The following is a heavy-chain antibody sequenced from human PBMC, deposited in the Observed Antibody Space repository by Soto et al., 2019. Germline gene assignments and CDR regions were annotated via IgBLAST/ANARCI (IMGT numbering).Heavy chain of an antibody. D-gene: IGHD3-22*01. CDR3: ARDVNDSSGSQGFDY. Sequence: SETLSLTCTVIGDSVSSNNYYWSWIRQRPGKGLEWIGYIHYSGDSYDNPSLTSRITMSMDVSKNQCSLNLRSVTAADTAIYYCARDVNDSSGSQGFDYWGQGTLVTVSS. V-gene: IGHV4-31*03. CDR1: GDSVSSNNYY. J-gene: IGHJ4*02. CDR2: IHYSGDS.